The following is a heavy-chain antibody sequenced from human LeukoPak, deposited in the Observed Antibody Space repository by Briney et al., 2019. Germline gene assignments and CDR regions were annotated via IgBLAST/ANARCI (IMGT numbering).Heavy chain of an antibody. Sequence: ASVKVSCKASGYTFTSYGISWVRQAPGQGLEWMGWISAYNGNTNYAQKLQGRVTMTTDTSTSTAYMELRSLRSDDTAVYYCARDGGAVYDSSGYYLPSLGYWGQGTLVTVSS. J-gene: IGHJ4*02. D-gene: IGHD3-22*01. V-gene: IGHV1-18*01. CDR2: ISAYNGNT. CDR3: ARDGGAVYDSSGYYLPSLGY. CDR1: GYTFTSYG.